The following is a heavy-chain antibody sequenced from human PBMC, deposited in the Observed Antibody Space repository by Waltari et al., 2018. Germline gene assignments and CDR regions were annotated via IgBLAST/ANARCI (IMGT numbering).Heavy chain of an antibody. Sequence: QVQLQQWGAGLLKPSETLSLTCAVSGGSFSGYYWSWIRQPPGRGLEWIGEINHSGSTNYNPSLKSRVTISVDTSKNQFSLKLSSVTAADTAVYYCARLASYYYDSSGYPGADYWGQGTLVTVSS. CDR3: ARLASYYYDSSGYPGADY. D-gene: IGHD3-22*01. CDR1: GGSFSGYY. CDR2: INHSGST. V-gene: IGHV4-34*01. J-gene: IGHJ4*02.